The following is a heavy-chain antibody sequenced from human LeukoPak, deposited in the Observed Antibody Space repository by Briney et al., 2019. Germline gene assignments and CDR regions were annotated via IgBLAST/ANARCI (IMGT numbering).Heavy chain of an antibody. CDR2: IYHSGST. D-gene: IGHD3-22*01. V-gene: IGHV4-4*02. CDR3: ARDRRYSDSSGYIRGFDY. CDR1: GGSISSSDW. J-gene: IGHJ4*02. Sequence: PSETLSPTCAVSGGSISSSDWWSWVRQPPGKGLEWIGEIYHSGSTNYNPSLKSRVTISVDKSKNQFSLKLSSVTAADTAVYYCARDRRYSDSSGYIRGFDYWGQGTLVTVSS.